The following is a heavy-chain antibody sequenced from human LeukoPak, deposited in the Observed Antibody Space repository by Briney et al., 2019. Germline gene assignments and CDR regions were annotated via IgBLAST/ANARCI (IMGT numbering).Heavy chain of an antibody. D-gene: IGHD5-24*01. Sequence: GGSLRLSCVASGFTFSSHGMHWVRQAPGKGLEWVAVIWYDGSHRYFPDSVKGRFTISRDNSKNTLFLQMDSLRVDDTAVYYCVRDNAAADGALDYWGQGSLVTVSS. J-gene: IGHJ4*02. CDR2: IWYDGSHR. CDR1: GFTFSSHG. V-gene: IGHV3-33*01. CDR3: VRDNAAADGALDY.